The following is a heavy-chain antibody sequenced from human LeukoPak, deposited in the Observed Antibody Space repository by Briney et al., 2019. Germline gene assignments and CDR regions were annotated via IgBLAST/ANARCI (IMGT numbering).Heavy chain of an antibody. CDR1: GFTFSRYS. CDR2: ISSSSSTV. V-gene: IGHV3-48*02. Sequence: PGGSLRPSCAASGFTFSRYSMNWVRQAPGKGLEWVSYISSSSSTVYYADSLKGRFTISRDNAKNSLYLQMNSLRDEDTAVYYCARAQTYYGSGSYLYWGQGTLVTVSS. D-gene: IGHD3-10*01. J-gene: IGHJ4*02. CDR3: ARAQTYYGSGSYLY.